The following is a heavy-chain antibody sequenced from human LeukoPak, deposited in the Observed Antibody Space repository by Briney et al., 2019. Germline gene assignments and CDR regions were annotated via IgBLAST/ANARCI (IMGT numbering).Heavy chain of an antibody. CDR1: DGSISSGSYY. V-gene: IGHV4-61*09. CDR2: IYTSGST. J-gene: IGHJ4*02. CDR3: ARSSGSSGWYGFDY. D-gene: IGHD6-19*01. Sequence: SETLSLTCTVSDGSISSGSYYWSWIRQPAGKGLEWIGHIYTSGSTNYNPSLKSRVTISVDTSKNQFSLKLSSVTAADTAVYYCARSSGSSGWYGFDYWGQGTLVTVSS.